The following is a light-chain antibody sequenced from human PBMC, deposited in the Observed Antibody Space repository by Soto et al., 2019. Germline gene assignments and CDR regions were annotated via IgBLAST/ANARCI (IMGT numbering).Light chain of an antibody. Sequence: DIQMTQSPSTLSASVGDRVTITCRASQSISSWLAWYQQKPGKAPKLLIYKASSLESGVPSRFSGSGSGTEFTLTISSLQPDAFANYYCQQYNSYSTFGQGTKVDIK. V-gene: IGKV1-5*03. CDR2: KAS. CDR1: QSISSW. J-gene: IGKJ1*01. CDR3: QQYNSYST.